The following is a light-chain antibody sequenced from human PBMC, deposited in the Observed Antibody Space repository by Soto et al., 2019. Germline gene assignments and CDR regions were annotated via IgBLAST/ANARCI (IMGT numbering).Light chain of an antibody. J-gene: IGKJ3*01. CDR2: GTF. V-gene: IGKV1-9*01. CDR3: QHLNNYPPFT. CDR1: QDIKTY. Sequence: IQLTQSPSSLSASVGDRVSITCRASQDIKTYLAWYQQEQGKAPKLLISGTFTLQSGVPSRFNGSGSGTDFTLTISRLQPEDFATYYCQHLNNYPPFTFGPGTKVDLE.